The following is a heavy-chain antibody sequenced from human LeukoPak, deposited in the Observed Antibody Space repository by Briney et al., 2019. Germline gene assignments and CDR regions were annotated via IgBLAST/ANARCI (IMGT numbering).Heavy chain of an antibody. Sequence: SETLSLTCAVSGYSISSGYYWGWIRQPPGKGLAWIGSIYHSGSTYYNPSLKSRVTISVDTSKNQFSLKLSSVTAADTAVYYCARGGYYYDSSGYCSFDYWGQGTLVTVSS. J-gene: IGHJ4*02. CDR3: ARGGYYYDSSGYCSFDY. CDR1: GYSISSGYY. CDR2: IYHSGST. V-gene: IGHV4-38-2*01. D-gene: IGHD3-22*01.